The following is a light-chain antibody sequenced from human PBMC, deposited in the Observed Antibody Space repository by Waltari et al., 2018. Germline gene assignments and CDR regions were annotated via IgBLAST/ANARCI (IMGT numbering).Light chain of an antibody. CDR3: CSYAGSYTYV. Sequence: QSALTQPRPVSGSPGQSFTISCTGTTSDVGYYNYLPWYQQYPGKAPKLIIYDVSKRPSGVPDRFPGSKSGNTASLTISGLQTEDEADYYCCSYAGSYTYVFGTGTKVTVL. CDR2: DVS. J-gene: IGLJ1*01. CDR1: TSDVGYYNY. V-gene: IGLV2-11*01.